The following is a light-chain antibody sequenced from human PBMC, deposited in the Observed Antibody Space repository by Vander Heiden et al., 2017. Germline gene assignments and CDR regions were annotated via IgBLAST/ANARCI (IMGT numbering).Light chain of an antibody. Sequence: DIVMTQSPDSLAVSLGERATINCKSSQSVLYSAKNKNYLAWYQQKPGQPPKLLIYWASTRESGVSDRFSGSGSGTDFTLTISSLQAEDVAVYYCQQYYSTPFTFGPGTQVDIK. CDR2: WAS. V-gene: IGKV4-1*01. J-gene: IGKJ3*01. CDR1: QSVLYSAKNKNY. CDR3: QQYYSTPFT.